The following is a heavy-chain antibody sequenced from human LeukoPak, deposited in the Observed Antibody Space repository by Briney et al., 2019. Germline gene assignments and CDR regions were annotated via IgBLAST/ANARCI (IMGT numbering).Heavy chain of an antibody. CDR3: AKSQGHYYYYYYMDV. Sequence: GGSLRLSCAASGFTFSSYSMNWVRQAPGKGLEWVSSISSSSYIYYADSVKGRFTISRDNSKNTLYLQMNSLRAEDTAVYYCAKSQGHYYYYYYMDVWGKGTTVTVSS. J-gene: IGHJ6*03. V-gene: IGHV3-21*04. CDR2: ISSSSYI. CDR1: GFTFSSYS.